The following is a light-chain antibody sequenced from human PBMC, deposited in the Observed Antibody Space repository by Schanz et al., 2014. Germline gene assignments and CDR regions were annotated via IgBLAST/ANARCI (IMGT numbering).Light chain of an antibody. V-gene: IGKV3-15*01. Sequence: EIVMTQSPATLSVSPGERATLSCRASQSVRSNLAWYRQKPGQAPRLLIHGASTRATSIPARFSGSGSGTEFTLTISSLQSEDFAVYYCQQRSNGLSTFGQGTKLEIK. J-gene: IGKJ2*01. CDR1: QSVRSN. CDR3: QQRSNGLST. CDR2: GAS.